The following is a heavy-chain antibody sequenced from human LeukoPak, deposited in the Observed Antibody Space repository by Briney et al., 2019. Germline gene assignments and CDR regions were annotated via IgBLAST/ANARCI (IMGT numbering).Heavy chain of an antibody. D-gene: IGHD2-2*01. V-gene: IGHV4-34*01. CDR2: INHSGST. CDR3: ARGSVGYCSSTSCYFRWFDP. J-gene: IGHJ5*02. Sequence: SETLSLTCAVYGGSFSGYYWSWIRQPPGKGLEWIGEINHSGSTNYSPSLKSRVTISVDTSKNQFSLKLSSVTAADTAVYYCARGSVGYCSSTSCYFRWFDPWGQGTLVTVSS. CDR1: GGSFSGYY.